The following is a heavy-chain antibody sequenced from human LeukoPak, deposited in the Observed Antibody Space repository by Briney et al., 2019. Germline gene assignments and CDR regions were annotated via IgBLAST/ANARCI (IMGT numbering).Heavy chain of an antibody. D-gene: IGHD6-13*01. CDR3: AKGGEQQQLAFDY. CDR1: GFTFSSYA. J-gene: IGHJ4*02. Sequence: PGRSLRLSCAASGFTFSSYAMHWVRQAPGKGLEWVAVISYDGSNKYYADSVKGRFTISRDNSKNTLYLQMNSLRAEDTAVYYCAKGGEQQQLAFDYWGQGTLVAVSS. V-gene: IGHV3-30*04. CDR2: ISYDGSNK.